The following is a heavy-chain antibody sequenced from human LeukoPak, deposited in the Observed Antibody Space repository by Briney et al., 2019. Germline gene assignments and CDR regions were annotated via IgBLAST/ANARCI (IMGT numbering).Heavy chain of an antibody. CDR3: ASSGATGTNLDY. D-gene: IGHD1-7*01. CDR1: GGSFSGYY. J-gene: IGHJ4*02. Sequence: SETLSLTCVVYGGSFSGYYWSWIRQPPGKGLEWIGEINHSGSTNYNPSLKSRVTISVDTSKNQLSLKLSSVTAADTAVYYCASSGATGTNLDYWGQGTLVTVSS. CDR2: INHSGST. V-gene: IGHV4-34*01.